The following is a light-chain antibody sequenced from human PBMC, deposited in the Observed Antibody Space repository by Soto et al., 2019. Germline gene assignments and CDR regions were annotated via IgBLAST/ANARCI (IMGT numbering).Light chain of an antibody. J-gene: IGKJ1*01. CDR1: QSISNR. CDR3: QQFNNWPPWT. CDR2: SAS. Sequence: EIVMTQSPATLSVSPGERATLSCRASQSISNRLAWYQQKPGQAPRLLIYSASTRATGVPARFSGSGSGTEFTLTISSLQSEDFAGYYCQQFNNWPPWTFGQGTKVEVK. V-gene: IGKV3-15*01.